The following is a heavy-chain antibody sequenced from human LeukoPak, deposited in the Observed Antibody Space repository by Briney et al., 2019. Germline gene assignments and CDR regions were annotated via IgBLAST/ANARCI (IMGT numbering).Heavy chain of an antibody. J-gene: IGHJ4*02. D-gene: IGHD6-13*01. Sequence: PSETLSLTCTVSGGSISSSSYYWGWIRQPPGKGLEWIGSIYYSGSTYYNPSLKSRVTISVDTSKNQFSLKLSSVTAADTAVYYCARIAAAGPFDYWGQGTLVTVSS. CDR1: GGSISSSSYY. CDR2: IYYSGST. CDR3: ARIAAAGPFDY. V-gene: IGHV4-39*01.